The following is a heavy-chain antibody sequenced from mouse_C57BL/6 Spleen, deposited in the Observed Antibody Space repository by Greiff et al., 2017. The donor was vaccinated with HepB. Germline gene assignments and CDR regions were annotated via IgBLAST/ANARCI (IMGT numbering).Heavy chain of an antibody. CDR3: ARDRLYYFDY. CDR2: INYDGSST. CDR1: GFTFSDYY. V-gene: IGHV5-16*01. J-gene: IGHJ2*01. Sequence: EVKLVESEGGLVQPGRSMKLSCTASGFTFSDYYMAWVRQVPEKGLEWVANINYDGSSTYYLDSLKSRFIISRDNAKNILYLQMSSLKPEDTATYYCARDRLYYFDYWGQGTTLTVSS.